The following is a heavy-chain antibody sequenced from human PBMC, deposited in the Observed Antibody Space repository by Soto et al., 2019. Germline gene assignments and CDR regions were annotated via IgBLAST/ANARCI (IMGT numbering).Heavy chain of an antibody. D-gene: IGHD2-15*01. J-gene: IGHJ5*02. CDR2: ISYDGRNK. CDR1: GFTFSNYA. Sequence: GGSLRLSCAASGFTFSNYALHWFRQAPGKGLEWVALISYDGRNKYYADSVEGRFTISRDNSKNTLYLQMNSMRAEDTSVYYCARDGNVVVESPTGRSYHWLDPWGQGTLATV. V-gene: IGHV3-30*04. CDR3: ARDGNVVVESPTGRSYHWLDP.